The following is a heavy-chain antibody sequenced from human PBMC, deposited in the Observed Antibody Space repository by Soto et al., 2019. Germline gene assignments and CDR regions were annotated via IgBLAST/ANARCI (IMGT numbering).Heavy chain of an antibody. J-gene: IGHJ3*02. V-gene: IGHV3-23*01. CDR3: AKGNLGAPFDI. CDR1: GFTFSSYT. D-gene: IGHD3-16*01. CDR2: IIGSGGHT. Sequence: GGSLSLSCAASGFTFSSYTMSWVRQAPGKGLEWVSSIIGSGGHTNDADSVKGRFTISRDNSKNTLYLQMNGLRAVDTAVYYCAKGNLGAPFDIWGQGTMVTVSS.